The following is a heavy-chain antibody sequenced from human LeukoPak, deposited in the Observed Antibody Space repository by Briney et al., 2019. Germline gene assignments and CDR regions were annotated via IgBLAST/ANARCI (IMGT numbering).Heavy chain of an antibody. Sequence: GGYLRLSCAASGFSFSSYAMNWVRQAPGKGLEWVGRIKSKTDGGTTDYAAPVKGRFTISRDDSKNTLYLQMNSLKTEDTAVYYCTTALSLPTTVTPRTYYYGMDVWGQGTTVTVSS. J-gene: IGHJ6*02. CDR1: GFSFSSYA. D-gene: IGHD4-17*01. CDR3: TTALSLPTTVTPRTYYYGMDV. CDR2: IKSKTDGGTT. V-gene: IGHV3-15*07.